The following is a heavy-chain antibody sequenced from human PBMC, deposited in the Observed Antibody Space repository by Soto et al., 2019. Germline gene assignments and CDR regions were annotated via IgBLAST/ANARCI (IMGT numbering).Heavy chain of an antibody. D-gene: IGHD5-18*01. J-gene: IGHJ6*02. CDR2: ISSSSSYI. CDR3: ARDLLSVNTAMVRYYGMDV. CDR1: GFTFSSYS. Sequence: VGSLRLSCAASGFTFSSYSMNRVRQAPGKGLEWVSSISSSSSYIYYADSVKGRFTISRDNAKNSLYLQMNSLRAEDTAVYYCARDLLSVNTAMVRYYGMDVWGQGTTVTV. V-gene: IGHV3-21*01.